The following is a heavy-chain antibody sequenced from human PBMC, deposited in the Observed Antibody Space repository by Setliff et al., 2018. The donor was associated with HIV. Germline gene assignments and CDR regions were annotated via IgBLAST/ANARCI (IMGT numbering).Heavy chain of an antibody. CDR1: GYAFTGYY. J-gene: IGHJ5*02. CDR2: INPSDGGA. D-gene: IGHD3-10*01. V-gene: IGHV1-2*02. Sequence: ASVKVSCKASGYAFTGYYLHWVRQAPGQGLEWMGWINPSDGGAKYAHNFEGRVTMTRDTSISTAYMELSRLRSDDTAVYYCAREAAYYYGSGSYNWFDPWGQGTLVTVSS. CDR3: AREAAYYYGSGSYNWFDP.